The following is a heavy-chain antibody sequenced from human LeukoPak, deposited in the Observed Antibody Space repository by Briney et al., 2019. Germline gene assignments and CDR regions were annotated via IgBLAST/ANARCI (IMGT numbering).Heavy chain of an antibody. Sequence: GGSLRLSCAASGFTFSSYAMHWVRQAPGKGLEWVAVISYDGSNKYYTDSVKGRFTISRDNSKNTLYLQMNSLRAEDTAVYYCARADSSSLGFYYWGQGTLVTVSS. CDR3: ARADSSSLGFYY. J-gene: IGHJ4*02. D-gene: IGHD6-13*01. CDR1: GFTFSSYA. CDR2: ISYDGSNK. V-gene: IGHV3-30*04.